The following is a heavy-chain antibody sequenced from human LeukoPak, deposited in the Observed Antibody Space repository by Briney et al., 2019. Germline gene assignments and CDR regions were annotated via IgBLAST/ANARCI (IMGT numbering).Heavy chain of an antibody. Sequence: ASVKVSCKASGYTFTSYDINWVRQATGQGLEWMGWMNPNSGNTGYAQKFQGRVTMTRNTSISTAYMELSSLRSEDTAVYYCARDQRVEMATIQPWGQGTLVTVSS. J-gene: IGHJ5*02. D-gene: IGHD5-24*01. V-gene: IGHV1-8*01. CDR1: GYTFTSYD. CDR2: MNPNSGNT. CDR3: ARDQRVEMATIQP.